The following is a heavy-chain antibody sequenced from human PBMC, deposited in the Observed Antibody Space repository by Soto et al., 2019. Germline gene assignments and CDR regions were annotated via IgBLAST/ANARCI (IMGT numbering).Heavy chain of an antibody. J-gene: IGHJ4*02. CDR1: GGSISGSY. V-gene: IGHV4-59*01. D-gene: IGHD2-15*01. CDR2: IHYSGST. CDR3: TKYRRTDAEGYSFDY. Sequence: QVQLQESGPGLVKPSETLSLTCTVSGGSISGSYWSWIRQTPGKVLEWVGYIHYSGSTNYNPSLKSRVTMSVDSAKNQFSLQLSSVTAADTAVYFCTKYRRTDAEGYSFDYWGQGALFTVSS.